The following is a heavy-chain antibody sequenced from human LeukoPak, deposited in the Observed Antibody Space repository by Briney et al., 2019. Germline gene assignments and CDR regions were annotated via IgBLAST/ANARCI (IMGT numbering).Heavy chain of an antibody. CDR2: IIVGSGRT. Sequence: SVKVSCKAFGVGFSSCYFRWLRQAPGQRVEWIGWIIVGSGRTHYAQTLQERLTITRDMSTNKVYMELSSVTSADTAVYYCASELYSGTYGRCCLFAFWGQGTRVSVSS. CDR3: ASELYSGTYGRCCLFAF. V-gene: IGHV1-58*01. CDR1: GVGFSSCY. J-gene: IGHJ4*02. D-gene: IGHD1-26*01.